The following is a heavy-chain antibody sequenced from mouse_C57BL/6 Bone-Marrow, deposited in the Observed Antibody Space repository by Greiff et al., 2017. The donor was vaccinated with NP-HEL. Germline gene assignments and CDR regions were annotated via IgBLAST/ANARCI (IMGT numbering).Heavy chain of an antibody. CDR2: IRSKSSNYAT. CDR3: VRENDYDGGPWFAY. Sequence: VQLQQSGGGLVQPKGSLKLSCAASGFTFNTYAMHWVRQAPGKGLEWVARIRSKSSNYATYYADSVKDRFTISRDDSQSMLYLQMNNLKTEDTAMYYCVRENDYDGGPWFAYWGQGTLVTVSA. CDR1: GFTFNTYA. V-gene: IGHV10-3*01. D-gene: IGHD2-4*01. J-gene: IGHJ3*01.